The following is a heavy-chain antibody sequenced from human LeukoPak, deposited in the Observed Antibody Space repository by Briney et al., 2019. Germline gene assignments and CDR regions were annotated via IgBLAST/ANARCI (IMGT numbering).Heavy chain of an antibody. J-gene: IGHJ4*02. CDR1: GGSISSYY. Sequence: SETLSLTCTVSGGSISSYYWSWIRQPAGKGLEWIGCIYTSGSTNYNPSLKSRVTISVDTSKNQFSLKLSSVTAADTAVYYCAREGVATAVGYWGQGTLVTVSS. CDR2: IYTSGST. V-gene: IGHV4-4*07. D-gene: IGHD2-15*01. CDR3: AREGVATAVGY.